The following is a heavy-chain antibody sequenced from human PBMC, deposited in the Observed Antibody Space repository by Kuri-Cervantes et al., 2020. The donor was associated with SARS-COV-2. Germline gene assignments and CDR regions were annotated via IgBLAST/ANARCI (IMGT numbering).Heavy chain of an antibody. V-gene: IGHV1-69*13. CDR3: ARGASALRYFDWLPPLDS. Sequence: SVKVSCKASGYTFTGYYMHWVRQAPGQGLEWMGAIIPIFGTTNFAQKFQDRLTITADESTTTVYMELTSLRAEDTAIFYCARGASALRYFDWLPPLDSWGQGTLVTVSS. CDR2: IIPIFGTT. CDR1: GYTFTGYY. J-gene: IGHJ4*02. D-gene: IGHD3-9*01.